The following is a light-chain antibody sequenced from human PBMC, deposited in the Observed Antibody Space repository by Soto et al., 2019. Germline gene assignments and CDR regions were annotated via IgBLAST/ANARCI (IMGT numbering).Light chain of an antibody. CDR1: QSVSSY. Sequence: EIVLTQSPATLSLSPGDRATLSCRASQSVSSYLAWYQQKPGQAPRILIYDAANRATGIPARFSGSGSGTDVTLTISSLEPEDFAVYYCQQRNNRPPVTFGGGTKVDIK. V-gene: IGKV3-11*01. CDR2: DAA. J-gene: IGKJ4*01. CDR3: QQRNNRPPVT.